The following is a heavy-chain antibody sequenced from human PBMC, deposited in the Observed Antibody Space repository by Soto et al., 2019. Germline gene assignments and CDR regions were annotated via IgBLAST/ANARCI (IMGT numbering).Heavy chain of an antibody. CDR3: ARAIAATGTTGGWFDP. D-gene: IGHD6-13*01. J-gene: IGHJ5*02. V-gene: IGHV1-46*01. Sequence: QVQLVQSGTEVKKPGASVKVSCKASGYTFTSYYMHWVRQAPGQGLEWMGIINPSGGSTSYAQKFQGRVTMTRDTSTSTVYMELSSLRSEDTAVYYCARAIAATGTTGGWFDPWGQGTLFTVSS. CDR2: INPSGGST. CDR1: GYTFTSYY.